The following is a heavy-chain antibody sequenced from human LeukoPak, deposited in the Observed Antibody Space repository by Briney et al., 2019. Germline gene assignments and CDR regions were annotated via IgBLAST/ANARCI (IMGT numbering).Heavy chain of an antibody. Sequence: GGSLRLSCAASGFTFSSYGMHWVRQAPGKGLEWVAFIRYDGSNKYYADSVKGRFTISRDNSKNTLYLQMNSLRAEDTAVYYCAKGGYCSSTSCYTYYYYYYMDVWGKGTTVTVSS. V-gene: IGHV3-30*02. D-gene: IGHD2-2*02. CDR2: IRYDGSNK. J-gene: IGHJ6*03. CDR3: AKGGYCSSTSCYTYYYYYYMDV. CDR1: GFTFSSYG.